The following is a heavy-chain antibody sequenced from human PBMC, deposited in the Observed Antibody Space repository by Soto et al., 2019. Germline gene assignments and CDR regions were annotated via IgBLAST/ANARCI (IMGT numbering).Heavy chain of an antibody. CDR3: AKPLHSSGWYRVPDY. D-gene: IGHD6-19*01. CDR1: GFPFSSYS. J-gene: IGHJ4*02. V-gene: IGHV3-23*01. CDR2: ISGSGGST. Sequence: PGGSLRLSCAPSGFPFSSYSMSWVRPAPGKGLEWVSAISGSGGSTYYADSVKGRFTISRDNSKNTLYLQMNSLRAEDTAVYYCAKPLHSSGWYRVPDYWGQGTVVTVSS.